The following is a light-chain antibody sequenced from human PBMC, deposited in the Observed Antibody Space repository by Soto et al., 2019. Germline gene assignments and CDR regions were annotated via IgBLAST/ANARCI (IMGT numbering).Light chain of an antibody. V-gene: IGLV2-8*01. Sequence: QSALTQPPSASGSPGQSVTISCTGTSNDIGNYDYVSWYQQHPGKAPKLMIYEVSKRPSGVPDRFSGSKSGNTASLIVSGLQAEDEADYYCASYAGSNIFDVFGGGTQLTVL. CDR3: ASYAGSNIFDV. CDR2: EVS. CDR1: SNDIGNYDY. J-gene: IGLJ3*02.